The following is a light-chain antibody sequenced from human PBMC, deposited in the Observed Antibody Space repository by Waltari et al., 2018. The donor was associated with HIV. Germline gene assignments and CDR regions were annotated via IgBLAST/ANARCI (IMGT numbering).Light chain of an antibody. CDR2: END. CDR1: SSNIGDNF. V-gene: IGLV1-51*02. J-gene: IGLJ2*01. Sequence: QSVLTQPPSVSAAPGQKVTISCSGGSSNIGDNFVAWYQHLPGTAPKVIIYENDKRPSGIPDRFSGSKSGTSANLGITGLQTGDEADYYCGTWDTSLRAPVLGGGTKVTVL. CDR3: GTWDTSLRAPV.